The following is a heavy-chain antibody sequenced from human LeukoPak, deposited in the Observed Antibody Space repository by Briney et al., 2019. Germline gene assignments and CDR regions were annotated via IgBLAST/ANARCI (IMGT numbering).Heavy chain of an antibody. V-gene: IGHV1-3*01. CDR3: ARVPTTVTTTFDY. Sequence: GASVKVSCKASGYTFTNYAINWVRQAPGQRLEWMGWINAGNGDTKYSQNFQGRVTITRDTSASTAYMELNSLRSEDTAVYYCARVPTTVTTTFDYWGQGTLVTVSP. CDR1: GYTFTNYA. CDR2: INAGNGDT. D-gene: IGHD4-17*01. J-gene: IGHJ4*02.